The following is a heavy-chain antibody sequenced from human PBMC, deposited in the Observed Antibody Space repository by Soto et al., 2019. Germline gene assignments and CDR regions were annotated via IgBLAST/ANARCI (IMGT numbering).Heavy chain of an antibody. V-gene: IGHV3-30-3*01. Sequence: PVGSLRLSCAASGFTFSSYAMHWVRHSPGKGLEWVAVISYDGSNKYYADSVKGRFTISRDNSKNTLYLQMNSLRAEDTAVYYCARVVRGGMDGWGQGTTVTVS. CDR2: ISYDGSNK. CDR1: GFTFSSYA. CDR3: ARVVRGGMDG. J-gene: IGHJ6*02. D-gene: IGHD1-26*01.